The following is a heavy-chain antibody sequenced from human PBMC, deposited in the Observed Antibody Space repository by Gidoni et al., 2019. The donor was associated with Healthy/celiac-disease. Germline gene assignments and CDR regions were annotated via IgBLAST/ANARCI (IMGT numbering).Heavy chain of an antibody. V-gene: IGHV3-7*01. CDR2: IKQDGSEK. CDR3: ARKARTLGMDV. D-gene: IGHD6-6*01. Sequence: GFTFSSYWMSWVRQTPGKGLEWVANIKQDGSEKYYVDSVKGRFTISRDNAKNSLYLQMNSLRAEDTAVYYCARKARTLGMDVWGQGTTVTVSS. CDR1: GFTFSSYW. J-gene: IGHJ6*02.